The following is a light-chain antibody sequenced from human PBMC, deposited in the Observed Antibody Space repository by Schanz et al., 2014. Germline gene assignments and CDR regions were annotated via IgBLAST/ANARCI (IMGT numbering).Light chain of an antibody. CDR1: QTVSSN. CDR2: GAS. J-gene: IGKJ2*01. CDR3: QQYHDWPFYT. Sequence: EIVMTQSPPVLSVSPGEGATLSCRASQTVSSNLAWYQQQPGQAPRLLIYGASTRATGIPDRFGASGSGTDFTLTISSLQSEDFAVYYCQQYHDWPFYTFGQGTKLEIK. V-gene: IGKV3-15*01.